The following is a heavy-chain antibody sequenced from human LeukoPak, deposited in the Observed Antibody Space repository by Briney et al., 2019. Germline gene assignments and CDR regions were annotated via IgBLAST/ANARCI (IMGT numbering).Heavy chain of an antibody. J-gene: IGHJ6*03. D-gene: IGHD5-12*01. CDR1: GFTFSSYE. CDR3: AREGSGYDLLYYYYYYMDV. Sequence: GGSLRLSCAASGFTFSSYEMNWVRQAPGKGLEWVSYISSSGSTIYYADSVKGRFTISRDNAKNSLYLQMNSLRAEDTAVYYCAREGSGYDLLYYYYYYMDVWGKGTTVTISS. CDR2: ISSSGSTI. V-gene: IGHV3-48*03.